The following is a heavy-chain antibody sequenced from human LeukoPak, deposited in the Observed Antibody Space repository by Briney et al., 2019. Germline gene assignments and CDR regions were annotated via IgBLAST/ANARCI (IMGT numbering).Heavy chain of an antibody. J-gene: IGHJ1*01. D-gene: IGHD6-13*01. CDR1: GYTFTSYY. Sequence: ASVKVSFKASGYTFTSYYMHWVRQAPGQGLEWMGIINPSGGSTSYAQKFQGRVTMTRDTSTSTVYMELSSLRSEDTAVYYCARARGTSSWDTGVFQHWGQGTLVTVSS. CDR3: ARARGTSSWDTGVFQH. CDR2: INPSGGST. V-gene: IGHV1-46*01.